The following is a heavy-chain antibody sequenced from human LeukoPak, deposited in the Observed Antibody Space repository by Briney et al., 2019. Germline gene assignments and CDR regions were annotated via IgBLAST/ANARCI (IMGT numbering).Heavy chain of an antibody. V-gene: IGHV3-9*01. Sequence: PGRSLRLSCAASGFTFDDYAMHWVRQAPGKGLEWVSGISWNSGSIGYADSVKGRFTISRDNAKNSLYLQMNSLRAEDTALYYCAKDIGYGYSYGSFDYWGQGTLVTVSS. CDR1: GFTFDDYA. D-gene: IGHD5-18*01. CDR2: ISWNSGSI. CDR3: AKDIGYGYSYGSFDY. J-gene: IGHJ4*02.